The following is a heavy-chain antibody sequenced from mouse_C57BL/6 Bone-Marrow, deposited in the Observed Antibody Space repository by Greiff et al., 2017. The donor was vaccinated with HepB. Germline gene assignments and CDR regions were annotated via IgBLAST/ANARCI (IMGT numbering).Heavy chain of an antibody. CDR2: INPNNGGT. J-gene: IGHJ3*01. CDR3: ARRGLYGSSVTY. CDR1: GYTFTDYN. D-gene: IGHD1-1*01. Sequence: VQLKQSGPELVKPGASVKMSCKASGYTFTDYNMHWVKQSHGKSLEWIGYINPNNGGTSYNQKFKGKATLTVNKSSSTAYMELRSLTSEDSAVYYCARRGLYGSSVTYWGQGTLVTVSA. V-gene: IGHV1-22*01.